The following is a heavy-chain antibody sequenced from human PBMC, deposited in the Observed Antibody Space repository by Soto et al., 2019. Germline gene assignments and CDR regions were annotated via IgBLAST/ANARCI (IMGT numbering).Heavy chain of an antibody. CDR1: GGSFSGYY. D-gene: IGHD4-17*01. CDR3: ARPGAKVTTVPRHNWFDP. V-gene: IGHV4-34*01. Sequence: SETLSLTCAVYGGSFSGYYWSWIRQPPGKGLEWIGEINHSGSTNYNPSLKSRVTISVDTSKNQFSLKLSSVTAADTAVYYCARPGAKVTTVPRHNWFDPWGQGTLVTVSS. J-gene: IGHJ5*02. CDR2: INHSGST.